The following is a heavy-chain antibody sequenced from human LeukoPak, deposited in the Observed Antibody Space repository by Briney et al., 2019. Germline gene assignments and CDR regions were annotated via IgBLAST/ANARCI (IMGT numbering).Heavy chain of an antibody. D-gene: IGHD3-22*01. J-gene: IGHJ4*02. V-gene: IGHV3-21*01. CDR1: GFTFSSYS. CDR2: ISYSSSYI. Sequence: PGGSLRLSCAASGFTFSSYSINWVRQAPGKGLEWVSSISYSSSYIYYADSVKGRFTISRDNPKNSLYLQMNSLRAEDTAEYYCARDLGWYYYDSSGYPGFDYWGQGTLVTVSS. CDR3: ARDLGWYYYDSSGYPGFDY.